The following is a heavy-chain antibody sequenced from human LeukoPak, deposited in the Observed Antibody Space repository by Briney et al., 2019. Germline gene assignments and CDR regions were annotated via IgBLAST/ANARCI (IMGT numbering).Heavy chain of an antibody. Sequence: SVKVSCKASGGTFSSYAISWVRQAPGQGLEWMGGIIPIFGTAKYAQKFQGRVTITADESTSTAYMELSSLRSEDTAVYYCARDFFLWFGELFWEAAYNWFDPWGQGTLVTVSS. CDR1: GGTFSSYA. CDR3: ARDFFLWFGELFWEAAYNWFDP. J-gene: IGHJ5*02. CDR2: IIPIFGTA. D-gene: IGHD3-10*01. V-gene: IGHV1-69*01.